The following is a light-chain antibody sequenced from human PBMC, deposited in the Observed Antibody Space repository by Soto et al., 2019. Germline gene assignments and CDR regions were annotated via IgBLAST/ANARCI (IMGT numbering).Light chain of an antibody. V-gene: IGKV1D-16*01. J-gene: IGKJ5*01. CDR3: QQYNSYPLT. CDR2: AAS. Sequence: DIQMTQSPSSLSASVGDRVTITCRASQAISTWLAWYQQKPEKAPKTLIFAASNLQSGVPSRFSGSGSGTNFTLNISRLQPKDFATYYCQQYNSYPLTFGQGTRLDNK. CDR1: QAISTW.